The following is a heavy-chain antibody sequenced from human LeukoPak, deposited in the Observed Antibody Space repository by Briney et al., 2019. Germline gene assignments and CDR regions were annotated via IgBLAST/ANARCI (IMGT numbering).Heavy chain of an antibody. CDR3: ARGGREVVAATRRPHNHNWFDP. CDR2: MNPNSGNT. J-gene: IGHJ5*02. Sequence: ASVKVSCKASGYTFTSYDINWVRQATGQGLEWMGWMNPNSGNTGYAQKFQGRVTMTRNTSISTAYMELSSLRSEDTAVYYCARGGREVVAATRRPHNHNWFDPWGQGTLVTASS. V-gene: IGHV1-8*01. CDR1: GYTFTSYD. D-gene: IGHD2-15*01.